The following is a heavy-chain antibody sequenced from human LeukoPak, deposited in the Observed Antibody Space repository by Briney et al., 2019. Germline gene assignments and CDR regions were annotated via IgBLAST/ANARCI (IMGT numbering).Heavy chain of an antibody. CDR3: ARGDYYDSSGYSSY. CDR2: INHSGCT. D-gene: IGHD3-22*01. V-gene: IGHV4-34*01. J-gene: IGHJ4*02. Sequence: SEPLSLTCAVYGGSFSGYYWSWLRQPPGKGLEWIGEINHSGCTNYHPSLTSRVTISVDTSKNQFSLKLSSVTAADTAVYYCARGDYYDSSGYSSYWGQETLVTVSS. CDR1: GGSFSGYY.